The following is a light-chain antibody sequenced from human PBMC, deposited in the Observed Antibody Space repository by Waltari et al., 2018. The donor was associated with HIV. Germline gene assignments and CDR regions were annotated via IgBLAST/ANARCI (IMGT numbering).Light chain of an antibody. V-gene: IGLV6-57*02. J-gene: IGLJ3*02. Sequence: NFMLTQPHSASESPGKTVTISCTGRSGSIASNYVQWYQQRPGSAPTTVIYEDNQRPSGVPDRFSGSIDSSSNSASLTISGLKTEDEADYYCQSYRVFGGGTKLTVL. CDR1: SGSIASNY. CDR3: QSYRV. CDR2: EDN.